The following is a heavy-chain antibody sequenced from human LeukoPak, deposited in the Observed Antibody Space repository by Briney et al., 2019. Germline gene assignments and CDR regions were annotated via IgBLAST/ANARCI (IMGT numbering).Heavy chain of an antibody. D-gene: IGHD3-3*01. Sequence: PGGSLRLSCAASGFTFSSNYMSWVRQAPGKGLEWVSAIYSGGSTYYADSVKGRFTISRDNSKNTLYLQMNSLRAEDTAVYYCATAYYDFWSGLFDYWGQGTLVTVSS. J-gene: IGHJ4*02. CDR2: IYSGGST. V-gene: IGHV3-53*01. CDR1: GFTFSSNY. CDR3: ATAYYDFWSGLFDY.